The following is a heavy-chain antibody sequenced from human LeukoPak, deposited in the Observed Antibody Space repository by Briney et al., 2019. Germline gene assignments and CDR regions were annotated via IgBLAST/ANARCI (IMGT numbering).Heavy chain of an antibody. CDR1: GLTFSSYS. V-gene: IGHV3-21*01. Sequence: GGSLRLSCAASGLTFSSYSMNWVRQAPGKGLEWVSSISSSSSYIYYADSVKGRFTISRDNAKNSLYLQMNSLRAEDTAVYYCARELAYCGGDCSGANWFDPWGQGTLVTVSS. D-gene: IGHD2-21*02. CDR3: ARELAYCGGDCSGANWFDP. J-gene: IGHJ5*02. CDR2: ISSSSSYI.